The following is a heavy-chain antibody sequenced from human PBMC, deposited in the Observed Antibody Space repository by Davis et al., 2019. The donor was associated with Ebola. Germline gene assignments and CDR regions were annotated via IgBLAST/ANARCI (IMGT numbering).Heavy chain of an antibody. CDR2: IKSKTDGGTT. J-gene: IGHJ6*02. Sequence: PGGSLRLSCAASGFTFNNAWMNWVRQAPGKGLEWVGRIKSKTDGGTTDYAAPVKGRFTISRDDSKNTLYLQINSLKTEDTAVYYCTTRIYYYGMDVWGQGTTVTVSS. V-gene: IGHV3-15*01. D-gene: IGHD2-15*01. CDR3: TTRIYYYGMDV. CDR1: GFTFNNAW.